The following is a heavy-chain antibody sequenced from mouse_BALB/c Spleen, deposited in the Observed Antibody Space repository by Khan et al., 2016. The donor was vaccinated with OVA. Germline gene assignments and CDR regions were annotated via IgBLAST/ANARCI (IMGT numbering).Heavy chain of an antibody. D-gene: IGHD2-10*01. CDR1: GFAFNSYD. V-gene: IGHV5-9*02. CDR2: ISSTGTYT. Sequence: EVKLMESGGGLVKPGGSLKLSCEVSGFAFNSYDMSWVRQTPEKRLEWVATISSTGTYTYYPDSVTGRFTISRDTARKPLFLQMRSLRSEDTALYYCSRPSYYGNPWFTYWGQGTLVTVSA. CDR3: SRPSYYGNPWFTY. J-gene: IGHJ3*01.